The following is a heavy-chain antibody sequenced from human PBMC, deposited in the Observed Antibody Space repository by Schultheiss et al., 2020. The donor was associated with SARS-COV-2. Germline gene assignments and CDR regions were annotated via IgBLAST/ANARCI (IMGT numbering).Heavy chain of an antibody. D-gene: IGHD1-26*01. Sequence: SQTLSLTCAVSGGSISSGGYSWSWIRQPPGKGLEWIGYIYHSGSTYYNPSLKSRVTISVDRSKNQFSLKLSSVTAADTAVYYCARVCRPLLVGGKLSWFDPWGQGTLVTVSS. J-gene: IGHJ5*02. CDR3: ARVCRPLLVGGKLSWFDP. V-gene: IGHV4-30-2*01. CDR1: GGSISSGGYS. CDR2: IYHSGST.